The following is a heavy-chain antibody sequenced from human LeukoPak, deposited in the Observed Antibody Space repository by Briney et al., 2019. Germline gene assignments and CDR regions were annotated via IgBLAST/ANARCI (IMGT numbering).Heavy chain of an antibody. J-gene: IGHJ5*02. D-gene: IGHD6-19*01. Sequence: SVKVSCKASAGTFSSYAISWVRHAPGQGLEWMGGIIPIFGTANDAQKFQGRVTITTDEPTITAYMELSSLRSEDAAVYYCASAAGGWYGYWFDLWGQGTLVTVSS. CDR2: IIPIFGTA. V-gene: IGHV1-69*05. CDR3: ASAAGGWYGYWFDL. CDR1: AGTFSSYA.